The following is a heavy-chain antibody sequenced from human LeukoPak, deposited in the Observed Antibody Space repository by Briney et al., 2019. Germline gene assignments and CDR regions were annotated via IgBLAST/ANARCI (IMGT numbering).Heavy chain of an antibody. CDR3: ARGYCSSTSCFLDY. CDR1: GYTFTSYE. CDR2: IIPVFGTA. D-gene: IGHD2-2*01. V-gene: IGHV1-69*05. Sequence: GASVKVSCKASGYTFTSYEINWVRQATGQGLEWMGWIIPVFGTANYAQRFQGRVTITTDESTSTAYMELTSLRSEDTAVYYCARGYCSSTSCFLDYWGQGTLVTVSS. J-gene: IGHJ4*02.